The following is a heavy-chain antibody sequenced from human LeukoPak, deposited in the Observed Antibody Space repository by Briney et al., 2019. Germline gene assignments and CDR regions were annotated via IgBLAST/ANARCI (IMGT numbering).Heavy chain of an antibody. Sequence: GGSLRLSCAASEFTFSNYAMSWVRQAPGKGLEWVSAISGSGESTYYGDSVKGRFTISRDNSKNTLHLQMNSLRAEDTAVYYCAKSGGPLNNWFDPWGQGPLVTVSS. J-gene: IGHJ5*02. V-gene: IGHV3-23*01. D-gene: IGHD3-10*01. CDR1: EFTFSNYA. CDR3: AKSGGPLNNWFDP. CDR2: ISGSGEST.